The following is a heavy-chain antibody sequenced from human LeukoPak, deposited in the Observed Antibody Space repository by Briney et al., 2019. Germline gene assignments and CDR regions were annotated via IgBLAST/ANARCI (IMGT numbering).Heavy chain of an antibody. CDR3: ERGHKGGAPGY. J-gene: IGHJ4*02. V-gene: IGHV4-59*01. CDR1: GRSISSYY. Sequence: SETLSLTCTVSGRSISSYYWIWIRQPPAKGLEGIGYIYYSGSTNYNPSLKSQVTISVDTSKNQFSLKLGSVTAADTAVYYCERGHKGGAPGYWGQGTLVTVSS. CDR2: IYYSGST.